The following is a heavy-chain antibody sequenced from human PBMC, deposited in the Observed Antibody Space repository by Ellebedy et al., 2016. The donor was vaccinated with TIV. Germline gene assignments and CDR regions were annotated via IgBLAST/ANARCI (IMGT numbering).Heavy chain of an antibody. CDR1: GYTFTSDL. CDR3: ARGNWFDP. V-gene: IGHV1-46*01. Sequence: AASVKVSCKASGYTFTSDLIHWVRQAPGQGLEWMGIINPSGGGTGYAQKFQGRVTMTRDTSASTVYIELSSLRSDDTAVYYCARGNWFDPWGQGTLVTVSS. J-gene: IGHJ5*02. CDR2: INPSGGGT.